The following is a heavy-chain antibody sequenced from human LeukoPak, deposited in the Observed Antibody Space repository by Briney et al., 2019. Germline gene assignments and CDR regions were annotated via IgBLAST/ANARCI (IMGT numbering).Heavy chain of an antibody. CDR2: IYTSGST. CDR1: GGSISSYY. V-gene: IGHV4-4*07. J-gene: IGHJ4*02. Sequence: SETLSLTCTASGGSISSYYWSWIRQPAGKGLEWIGRIYTSGSTNYNPSLKSRVTISVDTSKNQFSLKLSSVTAADTAVYYCARFLFFHAGYSYGCFDYWGQGTLVTVSS. CDR3: ARFLFFHAGYSYGCFDY. D-gene: IGHD5-18*01.